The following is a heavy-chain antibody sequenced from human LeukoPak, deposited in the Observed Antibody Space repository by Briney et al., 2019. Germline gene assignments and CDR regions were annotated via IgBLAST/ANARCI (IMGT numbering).Heavy chain of an antibody. D-gene: IGHD3-22*01. CDR2: ISAYNVNT. V-gene: IGHV1-18*01. J-gene: IGHJ4*02. CDR1: GYNLISYG. Sequence: ASVKVSCKASGYNLISYGIIWVRQAPGQGPEWMGWISAYNVNTNYAQKFQGRVTMTTDTSTSTAYMELRSLKSDDTAVYFCARPYDTSGYYNYYLDYWGQGTLVTVSS. CDR3: ARPYDTSGYYNYYLDY.